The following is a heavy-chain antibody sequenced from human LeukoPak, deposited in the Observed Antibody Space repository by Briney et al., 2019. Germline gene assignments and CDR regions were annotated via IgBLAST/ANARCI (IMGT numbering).Heavy chain of an antibody. J-gene: IGHJ5*02. V-gene: IGHV4-59*01. CDR2: IYYSGST. Sequence: SETLSLTCTASGGSISSYYWSWIRQPPGKGLEWIGYIYYSGSTNYNPSLKSRVTISVDTSKNQFSLKLSSVTAADTAVYYCAGDPSGSYFGFFDPWGQGTLVTVSS. CDR3: AGDPSGSYFGFFDP. CDR1: GGSISSYY. D-gene: IGHD1-26*01.